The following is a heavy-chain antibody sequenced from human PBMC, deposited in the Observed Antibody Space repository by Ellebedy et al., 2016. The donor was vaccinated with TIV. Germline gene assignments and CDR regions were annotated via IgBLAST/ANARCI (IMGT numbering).Heavy chain of an antibody. CDR3: ARVEYQLLSAFAI. Sequence: ASVKVSXKASGGTFSSYAISWVRQAPGQGLEWMGGIIPIFGTANYAQKFQGRVTITADESTSTAYMELSSLRSEDTAVYYRARVEYQLLSAFAIWGQGTMVTVSS. CDR2: IIPIFGTA. J-gene: IGHJ3*02. CDR1: GGTFSSYA. V-gene: IGHV1-69*13. D-gene: IGHD2-2*01.